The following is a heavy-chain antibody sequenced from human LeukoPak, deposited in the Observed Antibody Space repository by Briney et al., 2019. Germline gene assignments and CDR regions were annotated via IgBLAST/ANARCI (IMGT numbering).Heavy chain of an antibody. Sequence: SETLSLTCTVSGGSISRYYWSWIRQPPGKGLEWIGYIYYSGSTNYNPSLKSRVTISVDTSKNQFSLKLSSVTAADTAVYYCARRSRFGLSSSWFFDYWGQGTLVTVSS. CDR1: GGSISRYY. D-gene: IGHD6-13*01. V-gene: IGHV4-59*08. CDR3: ARRSRFGLSSSWFFDY. CDR2: IYYSGST. J-gene: IGHJ4*02.